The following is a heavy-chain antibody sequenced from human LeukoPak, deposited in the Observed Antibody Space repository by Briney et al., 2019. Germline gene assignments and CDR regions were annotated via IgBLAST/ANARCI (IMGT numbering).Heavy chain of an antibody. V-gene: IGHV3-30*02. CDR2: IRYDGSNK. D-gene: IGHD2-2*02. J-gene: IGHJ3*02. CDR1: GFTFSSYG. Sequence: GGSLRLSSTASGFTFSSYGMHWVRQAPGKGLEWVAFIRYDGSNKYYADSVKGRFTISRDNSKNTLYLQMNSLTAEDTAVYYCAKLAAYCSSTSCYMGSDVFDIWGQGTMVTVSS. CDR3: AKLAAYCSSTSCYMGSDVFDI.